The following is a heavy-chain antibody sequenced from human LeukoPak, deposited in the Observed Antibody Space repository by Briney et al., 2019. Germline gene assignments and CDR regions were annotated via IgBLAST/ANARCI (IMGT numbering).Heavy chain of an antibody. Sequence: SQTLSLTCAISGDSVSSNSAAWNWIRQSPSRGLEWLGRTYYRSKWYNDYAVSVKSRITINPDTSKNQFSLKLSSVTAADTAVYYCARTASGWFSQHPWGQGTLVTVSS. V-gene: IGHV6-1*01. CDR3: ARTASGWFSQHP. CDR2: TYYRSKWYN. J-gene: IGHJ5*02. CDR1: GDSVSSNSAA. D-gene: IGHD6-19*01.